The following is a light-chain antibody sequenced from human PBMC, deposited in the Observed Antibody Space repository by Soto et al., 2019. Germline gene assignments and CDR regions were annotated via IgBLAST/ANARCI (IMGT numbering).Light chain of an antibody. J-gene: IGLJ1*01. Sequence: QSALTQPPSASGSPGQSVTISCTGTSSDVGGYNYVSWYQQHPGKAPKLMIYEVSERPSGVPDRFSGSKSSNTASLTVSGLEAEDEADYYCSSYAGSNNFVFGTGIKVTLL. CDR3: SSYAGSNNFV. CDR2: EVS. CDR1: SSDVGGYNY. V-gene: IGLV2-8*01.